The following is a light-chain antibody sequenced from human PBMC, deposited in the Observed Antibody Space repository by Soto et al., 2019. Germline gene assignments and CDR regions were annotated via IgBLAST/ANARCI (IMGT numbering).Light chain of an antibody. Sequence: QSALTQPASVSGSPGQSITISCTGTSSDVGGYNYVSWYQQHPGKAPKFVIYEVTNRPSGVSNRFSGSKSGNTASLTISGLQAEDEADYYCSSYTSSSTYVFGTGTQLTVL. J-gene: IGLJ1*01. CDR1: SSDVGGYNY. CDR2: EVT. CDR3: SSYTSSSTYV. V-gene: IGLV2-14*01.